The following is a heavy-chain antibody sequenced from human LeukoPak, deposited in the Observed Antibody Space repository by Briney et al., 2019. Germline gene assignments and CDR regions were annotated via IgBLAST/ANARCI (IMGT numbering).Heavy chain of an antibody. V-gene: IGHV1-2*06. J-gene: IGHJ4*02. Sequence: ASVKVSCKASGYSFTGYYMYWVRQAPGQGLEWMGRINPNSGGTNYAQKFQGRVTMTRDTSISTAYMELSRLRSDDTAVYYCARGRSSGYDLDYWGQGTLVTVSS. CDR1: GYSFTGYY. D-gene: IGHD6-13*01. CDR3: ARGRSSGYDLDY. CDR2: INPNSGGT.